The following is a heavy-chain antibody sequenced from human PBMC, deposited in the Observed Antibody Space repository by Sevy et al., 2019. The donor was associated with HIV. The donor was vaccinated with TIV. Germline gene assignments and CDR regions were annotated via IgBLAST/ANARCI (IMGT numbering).Heavy chain of an antibody. D-gene: IGHD3-3*01. J-gene: IGHJ5*02. CDR3: AKGGPISVFGVAQNWFDP. CDR2: ISGSGGST. V-gene: IGHV3-23*01. CDR1: GFPFNKYA. Sequence: GGSLRLSCAASGFPFNKYAMSWVHQAPGKGLEWVSGISGSGGSTYYADSVKGRFTISRDNSKNTLYLQLNSLGAEDTALYYCAKGGPISVFGVAQNWFDPWGQGTLVTVSS.